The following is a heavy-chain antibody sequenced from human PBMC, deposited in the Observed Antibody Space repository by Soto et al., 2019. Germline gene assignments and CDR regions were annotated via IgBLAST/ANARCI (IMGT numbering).Heavy chain of an antibody. CDR1: GFTFSSYG. V-gene: IGHV3-30*18. CDR3: AKESYDFWSGLQTKYFDY. J-gene: IGHJ4*02. CDR2: ISYDGSNK. D-gene: IGHD3-3*01. Sequence: GGSLRLSCAASGFTFSSYGMHWVRQAPGKGLEWVAVISYDGSNKYYADSVKGRFTISRDNSKNTLYLQMNSLRAEDTAVYYCAKESYDFWSGLQTKYFDYWGQGTLVTVSS.